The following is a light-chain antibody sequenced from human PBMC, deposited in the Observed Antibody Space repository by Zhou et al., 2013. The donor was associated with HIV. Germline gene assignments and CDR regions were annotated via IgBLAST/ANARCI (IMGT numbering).Light chain of an antibody. Sequence: VLTQSPGTLSLSPGESATLSCRASQSVKSNFLAWYQQKPGQAPRLLIYGASTRATDIPDRFSGSGSGTDFTLTISRLEPEDFAVYYCHHYGTSSWTFGQGTKVEIK. CDR1: QSVKSNF. CDR3: HHYGTSSWT. CDR2: GAS. J-gene: IGKJ1*01. V-gene: IGKV3-20*01.